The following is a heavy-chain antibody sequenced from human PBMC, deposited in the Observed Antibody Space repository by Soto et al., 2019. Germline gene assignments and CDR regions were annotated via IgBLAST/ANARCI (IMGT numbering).Heavy chain of an antibody. CDR3: ARQAAGSIYYYYYGMDV. CDR2: IYYSGST. CDR1: GGSISSSSYY. J-gene: IGHJ6*02. D-gene: IGHD6-13*01. Sequence: PSETLSLTCTVSGGSISSSSYYWGWIRQPPGKGLEWIGSIYYSGSTYYNPSLKSRVTISVDTSKNQFSLKLSSVTAADTAVYYCARQAAGSIYYYYYGMDVWGQGTTVTVS. V-gene: IGHV4-39*01.